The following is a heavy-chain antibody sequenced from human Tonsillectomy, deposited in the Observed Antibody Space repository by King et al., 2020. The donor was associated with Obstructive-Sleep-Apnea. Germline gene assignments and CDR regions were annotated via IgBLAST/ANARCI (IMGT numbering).Heavy chain of an antibody. Sequence: QLQESGSGLVKPSQTLSLACAVSGGSIISDFYSWSWIRQPPGKGLEWIGYIYHSGSTYYNPSLQSRVTISVDRSKNQFSLKLTSVTAADTAVYYCARVRGEYYYYAMDVWGQGTTGTVSS. CDR3: ARVRGEYYYYAMDV. CDR1: GGSIISDFYS. J-gene: IGHJ6*02. D-gene: IGHD3-10*01. CDR2: IYHSGST. V-gene: IGHV4-30-2*01.